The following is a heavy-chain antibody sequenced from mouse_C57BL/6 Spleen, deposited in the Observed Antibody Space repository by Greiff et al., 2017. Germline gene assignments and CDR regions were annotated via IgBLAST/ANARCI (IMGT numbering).Heavy chain of an antibody. J-gene: IGHJ1*03. CDR3: ARRGLLNWYFDV. Sequence: EVQLKKSGPGLVKPSQSLSLTCSVTGYSITSGYYWNWIRQFPGNKLEWMGYISYDGSNNYNPSLKNRISITRDTSKNQFFLKLNSVTTEDTATYYCARRGLLNWYFDVWGTGTTVTVSS. V-gene: IGHV3-6*01. CDR1: GYSITSGYY. D-gene: IGHD2-3*01. CDR2: ISYDGSN.